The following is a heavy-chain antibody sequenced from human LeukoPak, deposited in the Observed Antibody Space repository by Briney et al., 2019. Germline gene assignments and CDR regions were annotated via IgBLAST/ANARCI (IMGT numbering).Heavy chain of an antibody. CDR3: ARQVAVVEPTDPNWFDS. V-gene: IGHV4-39*07. Sequence: SETLSLTCNVSGDSIGRSTYYWGWVRQTPEKGLEWIGSIFYNGRTYYTPSLQSRVIMSLDTSKNQFSLRLTSVTAADTAVYYCARQVAVVEPTDPNWFDSWGQGALVTVSS. D-gene: IGHD2-21*01. CDR2: IFYNGRT. CDR1: GDSIGRSTYY. J-gene: IGHJ5*01.